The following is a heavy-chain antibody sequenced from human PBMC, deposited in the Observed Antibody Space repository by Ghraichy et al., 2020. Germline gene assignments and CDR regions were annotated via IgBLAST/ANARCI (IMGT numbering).Heavy chain of an antibody. CDR2: VKSKTDGGTI. J-gene: IGHJ4*02. CDR1: GITFNNGW. D-gene: IGHD6-19*01. CDR3: TTDGGIAVAPLFAH. V-gene: IGHV3-15*01. Sequence: GGSLRLSCAASGITFNNGWMGWVRQAPGKGLEWVGRVKSKTDGGTIDYAAPVTGRFTISRDDSKITLFLEMRGLKTEDAAMYYCTTDGGIAVAPLFAHWGQGTLVTVSS.